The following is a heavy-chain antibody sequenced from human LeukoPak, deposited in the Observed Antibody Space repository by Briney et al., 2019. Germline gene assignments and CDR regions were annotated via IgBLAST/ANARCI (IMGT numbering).Heavy chain of an antibody. J-gene: IGHJ3*02. CDR2: ISAYNGNT. D-gene: IGHD3-22*01. V-gene: IGHV1-18*01. CDR1: GYTFTSYG. CDR3: ARGVHDSSGYYPEAAFDI. Sequence: ASVKVSCKASGYTFTSYGISWVRQAPGQGLEWMGWISAYNGNTNYAQKFQGRVTITTDESTSTAYMELSSLRSEDTAVYYCARGVHDSSGYYPEAAFDIWGQGTMVTVSS.